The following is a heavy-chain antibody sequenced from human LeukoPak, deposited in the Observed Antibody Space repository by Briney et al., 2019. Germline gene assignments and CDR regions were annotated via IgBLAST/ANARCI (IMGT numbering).Heavy chain of an antibody. J-gene: IGHJ4*02. V-gene: IGHV4-34*01. Sequence: SETLSLTCTVYGGSFSGYYWSWIRQPPGKGLEWIGEINHSGSTNYNPSLKSRVTISVDTSKNQFSLKLSSVTAADTAVYYCARGLYSSSNPAYNYFDYWGQGTLVTVSS. CDR2: INHSGST. CDR1: GGSFSGYY. D-gene: IGHD6-6*01. CDR3: ARGLYSSSNPAYNYFDY.